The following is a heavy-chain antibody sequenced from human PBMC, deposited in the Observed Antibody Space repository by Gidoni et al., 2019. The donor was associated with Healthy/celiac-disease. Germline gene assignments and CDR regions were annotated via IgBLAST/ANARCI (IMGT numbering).Heavy chain of an antibody. CDR3: ARVEGRVRGLKYFDY. Sequence: QVQLQQWGAGLLKPSETLSLTCAVYGGSFSGYYWSWIRQPPGKGLYGIGEINHSGSTNSNPSLKSRVTISVYTSKNHFSLKLSSVTAADTAVYYCARVEGRVRGLKYFDYWCQGTLVTVSS. D-gene: IGHD3-10*01. CDR2: INHSGST. CDR1: GGSFSGYY. V-gene: IGHV4-34*01. J-gene: IGHJ4*02.